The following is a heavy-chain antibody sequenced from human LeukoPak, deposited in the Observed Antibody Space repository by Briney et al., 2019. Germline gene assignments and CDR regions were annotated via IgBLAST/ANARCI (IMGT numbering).Heavy chain of an antibody. CDR1: GFTFSSYS. CDR2: FSFNGVTT. CDR3: AKGGYSSGRYYYYYVDV. V-gene: IGHV3-23*01. J-gene: IGHJ6*03. Sequence: GGSLRLSCAASGFTFSSYSMNWVRQAPGKGLEWVSSFSFNGVTTHYADSAKGRFTISRDNSKNTLYLQMNNLRAEDTAVYYCAKGGYSSGRYYYYYVDVWGEGTTVTVSS. D-gene: IGHD5-18*01.